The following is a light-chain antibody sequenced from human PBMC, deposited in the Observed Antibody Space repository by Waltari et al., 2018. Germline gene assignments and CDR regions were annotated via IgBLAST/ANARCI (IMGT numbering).Light chain of an antibody. J-gene: IGKJ3*01. CDR3: HQYYTTPFT. CDR1: QSLSYRYNNRNY. Sequence: DIVMSQSPDSLAVSLGERATIQCRSSQSLSYRYNNRNYLAWYKQRPGQPPKLLIYWASLRESGVPDRFSGSGSGTDFTLTISSLQAEDVAIYYCHQYYTTPFTFGPGTTVDIK. CDR2: WAS. V-gene: IGKV4-1*01.